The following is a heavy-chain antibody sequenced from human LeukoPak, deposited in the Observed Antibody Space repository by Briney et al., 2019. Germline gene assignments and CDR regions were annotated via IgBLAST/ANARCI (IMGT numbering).Heavy chain of an antibody. J-gene: IGHJ6*03. Sequence: SETLSLTCTVSGGSISSYYWSWIRQPPGKGLEWIGYIYYSGSTNYNPSLKSRVTISVGTSKNQFSLKLSSVTAADTAVYYCARATVTLYYYYMDVWGKGTTVTVSS. D-gene: IGHD4-11*01. CDR2: IYYSGST. CDR3: ARATVTLYYYYMDV. CDR1: GGSISSYY. V-gene: IGHV4-59*01.